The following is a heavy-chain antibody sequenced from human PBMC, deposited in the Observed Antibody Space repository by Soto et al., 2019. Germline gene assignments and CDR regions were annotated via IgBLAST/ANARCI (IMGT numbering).Heavy chain of an antibody. V-gene: IGHV3-30*01. CDR2: VSFDGTNK. Sequence: GGSLRLSCAASGITFTSYAMHWVRQAPGKGLEWVAVVSFDGTNKYFADSVKGRFTISRDNSKNTVYLQMNSLKPEDTAVYYCAGADPKGGYSSSWFKYWDQGTLVTAPQ. CDR3: AGADPKGGYSSSWFKY. J-gene: IGHJ4*02. CDR1: GITFTSYA. D-gene: IGHD6-13*01.